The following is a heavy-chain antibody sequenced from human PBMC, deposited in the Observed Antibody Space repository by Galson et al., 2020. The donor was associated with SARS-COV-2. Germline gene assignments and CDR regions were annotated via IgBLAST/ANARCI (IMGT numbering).Heavy chain of an antibody. CDR1: GFALRPSGAG. CDR2: LYRNDDR. V-gene: IGHV2-5*01. CDR3: THLNMIRGVSHGMEV. J-gene: IGHJ6*02. D-gene: IGHD3-10*01. Sequence: SDPPLVQLTQPLPLTCELSGFALRPSGAGVGWVRQPPERPPERLALLYRNDDRPYTPALYNRLSIPRDTSKKQVVRTMTNMDPVDTATYYCTHLNMIRGVSHGMEVWGQGTKVTVSS.